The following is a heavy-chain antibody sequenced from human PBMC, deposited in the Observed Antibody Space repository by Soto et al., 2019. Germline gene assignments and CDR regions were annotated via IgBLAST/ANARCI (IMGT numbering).Heavy chain of an antibody. CDR1: GGSFSGYY. V-gene: IGHV4-34*01. D-gene: IGHD2-2*01. CDR3: ARVGTVVVPAATGDDAFDI. CDR2: INHSGST. J-gene: IGHJ3*02. Sequence: QVQLQQWGAGLLKPSETLSLTCAVYGGSFSGYYWSWIRQPPGKGLEWIGEINHSGSTNYNPSLKSRVTISVDTSKNQFSLKLSSVTAADTAVYYCARVGTVVVPAATGDDAFDIWGQGTMVTVSS.